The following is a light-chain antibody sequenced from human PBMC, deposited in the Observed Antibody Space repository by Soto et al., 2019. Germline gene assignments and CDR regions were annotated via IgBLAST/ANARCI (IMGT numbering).Light chain of an antibody. J-gene: IGKJ1*01. CDR2: KAS. V-gene: IGKV1-5*03. CDR1: QSISSW. CDR3: QQYNSVIWT. Sequence: DIQMTQSPSTLSASVGDRVTIICRASQSISSWLAWYQQKAGKAPKLLISKASNLDSGVPSRFSGSGSGTEFNLSISSLQPEDFATYYCQQYNSVIWTFGQGTKVDIK.